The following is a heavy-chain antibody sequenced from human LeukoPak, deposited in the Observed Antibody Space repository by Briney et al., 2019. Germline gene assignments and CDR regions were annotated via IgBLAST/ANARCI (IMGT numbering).Heavy chain of an antibody. Sequence: ASVKVSCKVSGYTLTELSMHWVRQAPGKGLEWMGGFDPEDGETIYAQKFQGRVTMTEDTSTDTAYMELSSLRSEDTAVYYCATGDILGSGPIFDYWGQGTLVTVSS. CDR1: GYTLTELS. CDR3: ATGDILGSGPIFDY. J-gene: IGHJ4*02. V-gene: IGHV1-24*01. CDR2: FDPEDGET. D-gene: IGHD2-21*01.